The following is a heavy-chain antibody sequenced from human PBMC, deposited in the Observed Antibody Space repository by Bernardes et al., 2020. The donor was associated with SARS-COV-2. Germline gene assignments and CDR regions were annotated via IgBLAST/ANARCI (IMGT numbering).Heavy chain of an antibody. D-gene: IGHD3-16*02. CDR3: ARHFRLTYDYVWGSYRSGMNV. V-gene: IGHV4-34*01. Sequence: SETLSLTCAVYGGSFSGYYWSWIRQPPGKGLEWIGEINHSGSTNYNPSLKSRVTISVDTSKNQFSLKLSSVTAADTAVYYCARHFRLTYDYVWGSYRSGMNVWGQGTTVTVSS. CDR1: GGSFSGYY. CDR2: INHSGST. J-gene: IGHJ6*02.